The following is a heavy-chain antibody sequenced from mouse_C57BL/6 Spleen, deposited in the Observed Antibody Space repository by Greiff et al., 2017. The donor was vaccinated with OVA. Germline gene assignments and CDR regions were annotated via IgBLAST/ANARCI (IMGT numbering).Heavy chain of an antibody. D-gene: IGHD3-3*01. V-gene: IGHV1-15*01. J-gene: IGHJ2*01. CDR1: GYTFTDYE. CDR3: TRRGGLGGFDY. CDR2: IYPETGGT. Sequence: QVQLKESGAELVRPGASVTLSCKASGYTFTDYEMHWVKQTPVHGLEWIGAIYPETGGTAYNQKFKGKAILTADKSSSTAYMERRSLTSEDSAVYYCTRRGGLGGFDYWGQGTTLTVSS.